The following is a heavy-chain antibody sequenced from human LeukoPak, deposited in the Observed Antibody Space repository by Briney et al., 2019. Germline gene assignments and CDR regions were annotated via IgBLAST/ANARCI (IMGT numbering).Heavy chain of an antibody. CDR2: ISAYSGNT. Sequence: GPPVKVSCKASGYTFTSYGISWVRQAPGQGLEWMGWISAYSGNTDYAQKLQGRVTMTTDTSTSTAYMELSRLRSDDTAVYYCARATYYDILTGYFNWFDPWGQGTLVTVSS. CDR1: GYTFTSYG. V-gene: IGHV1-18*01. D-gene: IGHD3-9*01. CDR3: ARATYYDILTGYFNWFDP. J-gene: IGHJ5*02.